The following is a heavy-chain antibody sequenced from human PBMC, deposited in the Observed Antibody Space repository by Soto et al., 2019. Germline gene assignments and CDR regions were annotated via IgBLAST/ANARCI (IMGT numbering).Heavy chain of an antibody. CDR2: IYHSGST. D-gene: IGHD2-8*01. J-gene: IGHJ5*01. Sequence: PSETLSLTCAVSGGSISSGGYSWSWIRQPPGKGLEWIGYIYHSGSTYYNPSLKIRITINPDTSNNQLSLQLNSVTPDDTAVYYCARLIGNSWLDSWGQGTLVTVSS. CDR3: ARLIGNSWLDS. V-gene: IGHV4-30-2*05. CDR1: GGSISSGGYS.